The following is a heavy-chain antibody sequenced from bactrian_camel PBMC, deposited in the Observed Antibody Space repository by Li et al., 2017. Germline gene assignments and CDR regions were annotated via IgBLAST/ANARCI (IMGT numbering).Heavy chain of an antibody. D-gene: IGHD5*01. CDR2: IGGDGKT. V-gene: IGHV3S53*01. J-gene: IGHJ4*01. Sequence: HVQLVESGGDLVQPGGSLRLSCVGSRYSRYCMAWFRQAPGQEREGIASIGGDGKTNYADSVQGRFTISRDNAKNTLYLQMTSLKTEDTAVYYCAADRAGWLVEYNYWGHGTQVTVS. CDR3: AADRAGWLVEYNY. CDR1: RYSRYC.